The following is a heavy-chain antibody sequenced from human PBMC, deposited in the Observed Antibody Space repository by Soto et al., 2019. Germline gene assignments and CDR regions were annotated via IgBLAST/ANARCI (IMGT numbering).Heavy chain of an antibody. CDR2: IDSSGST. CDR1: GGAVSGASITTSSFY. D-gene: IGHD2-8*01. Sequence: KTSETLSLTCSVSGGAVSGASITTSSFYWGWIRQPPGKGLQWIGSIDSSGSTYYNPSLKSRVTISVDTSKDQFFLKLTSVTAADTTIYYCARLLTFWGHGILVTVSS. J-gene: IGHJ4*01. V-gene: IGHV4-39*01. CDR3: ARLLTF.